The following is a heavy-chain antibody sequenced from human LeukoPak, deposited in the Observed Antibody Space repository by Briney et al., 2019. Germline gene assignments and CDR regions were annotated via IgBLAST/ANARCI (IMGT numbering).Heavy chain of an antibody. CDR2: IYYSGST. V-gene: IGHV4-30-4*01. Sequence: PSQTLSLTCTVSGGSISSGDYYWSWIPQPPGKGLEWIGYIYYSGSTYYNPSLKSRVTISVDTSKNQFSLKLSSVTAADTAVYYCARYIVATIKADYWGQGTLVTVSS. J-gene: IGHJ4*02. D-gene: IGHD5-12*01. CDR3: ARYIVATIKADY. CDR1: GGSISSGDYY.